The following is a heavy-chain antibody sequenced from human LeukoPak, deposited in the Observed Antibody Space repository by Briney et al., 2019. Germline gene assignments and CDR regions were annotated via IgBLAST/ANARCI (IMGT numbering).Heavy chain of an antibody. V-gene: IGHV4-59*08. J-gene: IGHJ3*02. CDR2: IYYSGST. CDR3: ARRRLLWFGDKSGAFDI. CDR1: GDSISSYY. D-gene: IGHD3-10*01. Sequence: SETLSLTCTVSGDSISSYYWSWIRQLPGKGLEWIGYIYYSGSTKYSPSLKSRVTISVDTSKNQFSLKLSSVTAADTAVYYCARRRLLWFGDKSGAFDIWGQGTMVTVSS.